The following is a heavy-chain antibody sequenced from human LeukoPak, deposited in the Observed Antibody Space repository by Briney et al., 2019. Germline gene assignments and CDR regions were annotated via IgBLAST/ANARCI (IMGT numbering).Heavy chain of an antibody. V-gene: IGHV3-23*01. J-gene: IGHJ4*02. D-gene: IGHD2-2*01. CDR2: ISDSGGTT. CDR1: GFTFTTYA. CDR3: AKDRERGYCSSSSTCYYDY. Sequence: RSGGSLRLSCAGSGFTFTTYAMSWVRQAPGKGLEWVSGISDSGGTTYHADSVKGRFTISRDNSKNTLYLQMNSLRAEDTAVYYCAKDRERGYCSSSSTCYYDYWGQGTLVTVSS.